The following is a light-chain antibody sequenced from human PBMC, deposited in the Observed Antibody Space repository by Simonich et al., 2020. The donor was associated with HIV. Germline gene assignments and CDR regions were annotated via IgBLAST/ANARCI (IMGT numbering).Light chain of an antibody. CDR2: DVT. CDR1: SSDVGGYNH. J-gene: IGLJ2*01. V-gene: IGLV2-11*01. Sequence: QSALTQPPSASGSPGQSVTISCTGTSSDVGGYNHVSWYQQHPGKPPKLMIYDVTKRPSGSPDRFSGSKSGNTASLTISGLQAEDEADYYCCSYAGSYTWVFGGGTKLTVL. CDR3: CSYAGSYTWV.